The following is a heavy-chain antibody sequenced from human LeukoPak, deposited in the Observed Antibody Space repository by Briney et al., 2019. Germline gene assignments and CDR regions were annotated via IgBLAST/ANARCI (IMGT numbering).Heavy chain of an antibody. Sequence: SETLSLTCPVSGGSISSFFWSWIRQPPGKGLEWIGYIYSSGSTNYNPSLKSRVTISVDTSKNQFSLKLSSVTAADTAVYYCARGVRYYYDSSGYYFWFDPWGQGTLVTVSS. V-gene: IGHV4-59*01. J-gene: IGHJ5*02. D-gene: IGHD3-22*01. CDR1: GGSISSFF. CDR2: IYSSGST. CDR3: ARGVRYYYDSSGYYFWFDP.